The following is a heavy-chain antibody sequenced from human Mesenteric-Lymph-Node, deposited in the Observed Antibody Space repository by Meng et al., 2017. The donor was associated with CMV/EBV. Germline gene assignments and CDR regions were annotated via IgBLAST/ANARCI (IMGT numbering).Heavy chain of an antibody. CDR2: MNSDGSST. D-gene: IGHD2-2*01. J-gene: IGHJ6*02. Sequence: GESLKISCAASGFSFSTYWMHWVRQAPGKGLVWVSRMNSDGSSTKYADSVKGRFTISRDNGKNTLYLQMNSLKAEDTAVYYCARVCASCPYYYGMDVWGQGTTVTVSS. V-gene: IGHV3-74*01. CDR1: GFSFSTYW. CDR3: ARVCASCPYYYGMDV.